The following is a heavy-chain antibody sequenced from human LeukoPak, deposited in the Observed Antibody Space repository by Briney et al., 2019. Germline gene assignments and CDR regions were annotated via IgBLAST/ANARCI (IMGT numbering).Heavy chain of an antibody. D-gene: IGHD3-10*01. CDR1: GFTFGSFT. V-gene: IGHV3-23*01. J-gene: IGHJ6*02. CDR2: IRGTDTNT. CDR3: AKAGFYYGAGNMSPLGIGYFTMDV. Sequence: PGGSLRLSCAASGFTFGSFTMSWVRQAPGRSLEWVSAIRGTDTNTYYADSVRGRFTISRDNSNNTLFLQMNSLRAEDTAVYYCAKAGFYYGAGNMSPLGIGYFTMDVWGQGTTVTVSS.